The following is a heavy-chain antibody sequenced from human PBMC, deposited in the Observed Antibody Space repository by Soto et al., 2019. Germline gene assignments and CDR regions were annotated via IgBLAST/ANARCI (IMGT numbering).Heavy chain of an antibody. J-gene: IGHJ6*02. CDR3: ARGSLPTHKVVQNAIDDYHLDV. CDR1: GGSFSTYA. V-gene: IGHV1-69*13. D-gene: IGHD2-15*01. CDR2: IIPILGTA. Sequence: GASVKVSCKASGGSFSTYAINWVRQAPGQGLEWMGGIIPILGTATYAQRFQDRVTITADESTRVAYMELSSLRFDDSALFYCARGSLPTHKVVQNAIDDYHLDVWGQGTTVTVS.